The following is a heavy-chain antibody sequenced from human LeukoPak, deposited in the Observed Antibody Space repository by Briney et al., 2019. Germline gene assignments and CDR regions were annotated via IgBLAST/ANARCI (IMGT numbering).Heavy chain of an antibody. CDR1: GFTFSSYA. V-gene: IGHV3-48*01. CDR3: AKDPRMLRSCSSTSCAEAYHFDY. D-gene: IGHD2-2*01. Sequence: PGGSLRLSCAASGFTFSSYAMTWVRQAPGKGLEWVSSFTSMSRTIYYADSVKGRFTISRDNSKNTLYLQMDSLRPDDTAVYFCAKDPRMLRSCSSTSCAEAYHFDYWGQGSLVTVSS. J-gene: IGHJ4*02. CDR2: FTSMSRTI.